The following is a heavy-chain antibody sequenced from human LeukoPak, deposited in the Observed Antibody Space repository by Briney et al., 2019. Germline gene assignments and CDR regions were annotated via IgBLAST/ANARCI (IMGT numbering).Heavy chain of an antibody. V-gene: IGHV3-21*01. Sequence: PGGSLRLSCAASGFIFSNYNMNWVRQAPGKGLEWSSSISSSSRNIYYADSVKGRFTISRDNAKNSLYLEMNSLRAEDTAVYYCARGGYIYGPFDYWGQGTRVTVSS. D-gene: IGHD5-18*01. CDR2: ISSSSRNI. CDR1: GFIFSNYN. CDR3: ARGGYIYGPFDY. J-gene: IGHJ4*02.